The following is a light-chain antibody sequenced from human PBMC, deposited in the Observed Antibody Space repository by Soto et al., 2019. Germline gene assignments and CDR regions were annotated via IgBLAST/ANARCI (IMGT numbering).Light chain of an antibody. CDR2: DVS. Sequence: QSALTQPRSVSGSPGQSVTISCTGTSSDVGGSNFVSWYQQHAGKAPKLVIYDVSKRPSGVPDRFSGSKSGNAASLTISGLQVGDEADYYCCSYAGNSLWVFGGGTKVTVL. CDR1: SSDVGGSNF. CDR3: CSYAGNSLWV. J-gene: IGLJ3*02. V-gene: IGLV2-11*01.